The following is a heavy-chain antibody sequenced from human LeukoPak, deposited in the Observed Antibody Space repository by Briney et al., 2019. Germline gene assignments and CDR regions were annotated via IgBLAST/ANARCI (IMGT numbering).Heavy chain of an antibody. Sequence: SVTLSLTCTVSGGSVSSGSYYWSWIRQPPGKGLEWIGYIYYSGSTNYNPSLKCRVTISVDTSKNQFSLKLSSVTAADTAVYYCSRWPYYDFWSGYYNSAFDIWGQGTMVTVSS. V-gene: IGHV4-61*01. CDR1: GGSVSSGSYY. D-gene: IGHD3-3*01. J-gene: IGHJ3*02. CDR3: SRWPYYDFWSGYYNSAFDI. CDR2: IYYSGST.